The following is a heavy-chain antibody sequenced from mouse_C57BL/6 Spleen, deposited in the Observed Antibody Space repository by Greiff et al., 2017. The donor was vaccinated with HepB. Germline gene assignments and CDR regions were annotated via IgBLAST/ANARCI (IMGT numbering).Heavy chain of an antibody. CDR2: ISSGSSTI. CDR3: AMSITTVVAYWYFDV. V-gene: IGHV5-17*01. J-gene: IGHJ1*03. CDR1: GFTFSDYG. D-gene: IGHD1-1*01. Sequence: EVHLVESGGGLVKPGGSLKLSCAASGFTFSDYGMHWVRQAPEKGLEWVAYISSGSSTIYYADTVKGRFTISRDNAKNTLYLQMTSLRSEDTAMYYCAMSITTVVAYWYFDVWGTGTTVTVSS.